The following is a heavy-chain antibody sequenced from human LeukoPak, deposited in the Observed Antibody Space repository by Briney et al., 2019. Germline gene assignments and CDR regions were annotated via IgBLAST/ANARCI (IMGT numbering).Heavy chain of an antibody. CDR2: INSEGSIT. V-gene: IGHV3-74*01. CDR3: AREMKLFGTDRGAFDI. J-gene: IGHJ3*02. CDR1: GFTFSSYW. D-gene: IGHD3-10*02. Sequence: GGSLRLSCAASGFTFSSYWMHWVRQAPGKGLVWVSRINSEGSITSYADSVKGRFTISRDNAKNSLYLQMNSLRAEDTAVYFCAREMKLFGTDRGAFDIWGQGTMVTVSS.